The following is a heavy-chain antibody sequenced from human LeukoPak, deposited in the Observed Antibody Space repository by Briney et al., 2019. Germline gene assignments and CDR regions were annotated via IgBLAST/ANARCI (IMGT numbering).Heavy chain of an antibody. CDR1: GFTFSSYS. D-gene: IGHD4-23*01. V-gene: IGHV3-48*01. CDR2: ISSSSTI. Sequence: GGSLRLSCAASGFTFSSYSMNWVRKAPGKGLEWVSYISSSSTIYYADSVKGRFTISRDNAKNSLYLQMNSLRAEDTAVYYCARDVYPAVVTYFDFWGQGTLVTVSS. CDR3: ARDVYPAVVTYFDF. J-gene: IGHJ4*02.